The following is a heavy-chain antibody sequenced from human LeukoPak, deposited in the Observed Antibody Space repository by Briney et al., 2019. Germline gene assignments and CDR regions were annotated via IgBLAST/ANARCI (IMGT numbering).Heavy chain of an antibody. D-gene: IGHD5-12*01. V-gene: IGHV1-69*05. J-gene: IGHJ4*02. CDR1: GDTFSSYA. CDR3: AREDGYSDSGGGYYFDF. CDR2: IIPIFGSA. Sequence: GASVKVSCKASGDTFSSYAVSWVRQAPGQGLEWMGGIIPIFGSASYAQKFQGRVTITTDESASTAYMELSSLRSEDTAVYYCAREDGYSDSGGGYYFDFWGQGTLVTVSS.